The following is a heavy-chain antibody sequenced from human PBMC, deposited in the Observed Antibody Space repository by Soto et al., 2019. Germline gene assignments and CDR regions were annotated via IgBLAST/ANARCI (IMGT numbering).Heavy chain of an antibody. D-gene: IGHD2-8*01. J-gene: IGHJ5*02. Sequence: SLRISCAAYGFTFSDYYMSWIRQAPGKGLEWVSYISSSGSTIYYADSVKGRFTISRDNAKNSLYLQMNSLRAEDTAVYYWVRARMCVGNWLAPWGKGTLVTVYS. CDR2: ISSSGSTI. CDR1: GFTFSDYY. CDR3: VRARMCVGNWLAP. V-gene: IGHV3-11*01.